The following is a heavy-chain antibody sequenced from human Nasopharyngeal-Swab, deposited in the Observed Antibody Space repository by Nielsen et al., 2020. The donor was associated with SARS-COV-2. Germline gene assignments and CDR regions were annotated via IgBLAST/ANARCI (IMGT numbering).Heavy chain of an antibody. CDR3: ARGKAGTYDY. D-gene: IGHD3-10*01. CDR1: GGSISSGGYY. J-gene: IGHJ4*02. Sequence: SETLSLTCTVSGGSISSGGYYWSWIRQHPGKGLEWIGYIYYSGSTYYNPSLKSRVTISVDTSKNQFSLKLSSVTAADTAVYYCARGKAGTYDYWGQGTLVTVSS. CDR2: IYYSGST. V-gene: IGHV4-31*03.